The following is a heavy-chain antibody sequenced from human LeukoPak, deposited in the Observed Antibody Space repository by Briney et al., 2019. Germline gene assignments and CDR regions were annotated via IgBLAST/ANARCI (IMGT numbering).Heavy chain of an antibody. J-gene: IGHJ4*02. D-gene: IGHD5-18*01. CDR2: IRYDGSNK. V-gene: IGHV3-30*02. CDR3: AKDFGDHTAMDFFDY. Sequence: GGSLRLSCAASGFTFSSYGMHWVRQAPGKGLEWVAFIRYDGSNKYYADSVKGRFTISRDNSKNTMYLQMNSLRAEDTAVYYCAKDFGDHTAMDFFDYWGQGTLVTVSS. CDR1: GFTFSSYG.